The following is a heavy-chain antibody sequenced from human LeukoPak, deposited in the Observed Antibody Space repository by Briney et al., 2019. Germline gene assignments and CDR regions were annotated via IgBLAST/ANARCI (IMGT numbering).Heavy chain of an antibody. Sequence: ASVTVSCTASGGTFSIYASNWVRQAPGQGLEWMGWMNPNSGNTGYAQKFQGRVTMTRNTSISTAYMELSSLRSEDTAVYYCARGDGIFDYWGQGTLVTVSS. J-gene: IGHJ4*02. CDR3: ARGDGIFDY. V-gene: IGHV1-8*02. CDR2: MNPNSGNT. CDR1: GGTFSIYA.